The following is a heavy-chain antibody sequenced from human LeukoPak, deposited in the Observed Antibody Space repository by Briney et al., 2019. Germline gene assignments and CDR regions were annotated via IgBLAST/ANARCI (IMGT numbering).Heavy chain of an antibody. Sequence: ASVKVSCKASGYTFSTYPMNWVRQAPGQGLEWMGWINTNTGNPTYAQGFTGRFVFSLDTSVSTAYLQISSLKAEDTAVYYCARAILGGYDFYYYYGMDVWGQGTTVTVSS. V-gene: IGHV7-4-1*02. CDR3: ARAILGGYDFYYYYGMDV. D-gene: IGHD5-12*01. J-gene: IGHJ6*02. CDR1: GYTFSTYP. CDR2: INTNTGNP.